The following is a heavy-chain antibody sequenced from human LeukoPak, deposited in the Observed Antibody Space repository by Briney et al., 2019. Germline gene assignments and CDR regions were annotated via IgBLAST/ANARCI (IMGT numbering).Heavy chain of an antibody. CDR3: AREATWGEWYFDH. CDR1: GITFSRHG. J-gene: IGHJ4*02. D-gene: IGHD3-3*01. Sequence: GRSLRLSCVASGITFSRHGMNWVRQAPGKGLEWVAVIADDGGVKQYADSVKGRFTVSRDNSKSTLYLQMNGLSVEDTAIYYCAREATWGEWYFDHWGQGTPVTVSS. CDR2: IADDGGVK. V-gene: IGHV3-30*03.